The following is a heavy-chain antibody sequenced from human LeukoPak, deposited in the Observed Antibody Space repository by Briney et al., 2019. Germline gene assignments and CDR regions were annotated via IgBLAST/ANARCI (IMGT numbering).Heavy chain of an antibody. D-gene: IGHD3-9*01. CDR3: ARSPRAHDTYYYYGMDV. CDR1: GYTFTGYY. V-gene: IGHV1-2*02. CDR2: INPNSGGT. J-gene: IGHJ6*02. Sequence: ASVKVSCKASGYTFTGYYMHWVRQAPGQGLEWMGWINPNSGGTNYAQKFQGRVTMTRDTSISTAYMELSRLRSDDTAVYYCARSPRAHDTYYYYGMDVWGQGTTVTVSS.